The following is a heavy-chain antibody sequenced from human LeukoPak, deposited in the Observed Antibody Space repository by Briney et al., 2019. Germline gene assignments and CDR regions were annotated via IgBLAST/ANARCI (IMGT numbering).Heavy chain of an antibody. Sequence: ASVKVSCKASGYTFTGYYIHWVRQAPGQGLEWMGWINPNSGGTNYAQKFQGRVTMTRDTSISTAYMELSRLRSDDTAVYYCARVLSLHYYYSMDVWGKGTTITVSS. CDR3: ARVLSLHYYYSMDV. V-gene: IGHV1-2*02. CDR1: GYTFTGYY. CDR2: INPNSGGT. J-gene: IGHJ6*03.